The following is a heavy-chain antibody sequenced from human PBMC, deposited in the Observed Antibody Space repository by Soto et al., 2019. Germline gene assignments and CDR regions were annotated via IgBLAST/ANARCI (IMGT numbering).Heavy chain of an antibody. CDR1: GFTFSSYW. J-gene: IGHJ6*03. CDR3: ARGAGGYYYMDV. D-gene: IGHD3-10*01. Sequence: EVQLVKSGGGLVQPGGSLRLSCAASGFTFSSYWMHWVRQAPGKGMVWVSRVYTDGSRTSYADSVKGRFTISRDNAENTLYLQMNSLRAEDTAVYYCARGAGGYYYMDVWGKGTTVTVSS. CDR2: VYTDGSRT. V-gene: IGHV3-74*01.